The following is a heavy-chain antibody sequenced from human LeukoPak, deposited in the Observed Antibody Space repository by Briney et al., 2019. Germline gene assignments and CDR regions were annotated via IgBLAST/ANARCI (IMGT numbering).Heavy chain of an antibody. Sequence: GGSLRLSCAASGFSLITYNMNWVRQAPGKGLEWVSSISSTSSHIYYADSVKGRFTISRDNAKNSLYLQMNSLRAEDTAVYYCARAPYDILTGYSPYYFGSWGQGTLVTVSS. CDR1: GFSLITYN. J-gene: IGHJ4*02. D-gene: IGHD3-9*01. V-gene: IGHV3-21*06. CDR3: ARAPYDILTGYSPYYFGS. CDR2: ISSTSSHI.